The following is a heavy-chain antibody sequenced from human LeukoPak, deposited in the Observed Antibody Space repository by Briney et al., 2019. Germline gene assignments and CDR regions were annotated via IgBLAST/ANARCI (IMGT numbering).Heavy chain of an antibody. Sequence: ASVKVSCKASGYTFTGYYIHWVRQAPGPGLEWMGWINPNSGGTNYAQKFQGRVTMTRDTSISTAYMELSRLRSDDTAEYYCARDFTGFGDAFDIWGQGTMVTVSS. CDR2: INPNSGGT. D-gene: IGHD3-10*01. CDR1: GYTFTGYY. CDR3: ARDFTGFGDAFDI. V-gene: IGHV1-2*02. J-gene: IGHJ3*02.